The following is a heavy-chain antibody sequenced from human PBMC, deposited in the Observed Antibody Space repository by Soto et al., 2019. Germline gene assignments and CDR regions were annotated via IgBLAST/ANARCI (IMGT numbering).Heavy chain of an antibody. D-gene: IGHD4-17*01. J-gene: IGHJ4*02. CDR2: IYYSGST. Sequence: QLQLQESGPGLVKPSETLSLTCTVSAGSISSSSYYWGWIRQPPGKGLEWIGSIYYSGSTYYNPSLKSRVTISVDTSKNQFSLKLSSVTAADTAVYYCARRDKYGDYTLPFDYWGQGTLVTVSS. V-gene: IGHV4-39*01. CDR1: AGSISSSSYY. CDR3: ARRDKYGDYTLPFDY.